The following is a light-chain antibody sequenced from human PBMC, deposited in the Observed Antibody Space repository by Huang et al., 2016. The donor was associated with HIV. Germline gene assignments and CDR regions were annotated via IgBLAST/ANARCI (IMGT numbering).Light chain of an antibody. Sequence: IQMTQSPTSLSASIGDRVSIACRASQNINTYLNWYQQKPGKAPKLLISSASTLHSGVPSRFSGSGSGTDSTLTIRGLQLDDFATYYCQQSYSALSSFGPGTRL. CDR2: SAS. CDR3: QQSYSALSS. CDR1: QNINTY. J-gene: IGKJ5*01. V-gene: IGKV1-39*01.